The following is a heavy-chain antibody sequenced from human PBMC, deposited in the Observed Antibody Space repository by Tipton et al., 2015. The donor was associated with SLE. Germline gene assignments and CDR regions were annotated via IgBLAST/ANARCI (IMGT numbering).Heavy chain of an antibody. CDR2: ISSNGGST. CDR3: ASLDYGDYEYFDL. Sequence: SLRLSCAASGFTFSSYSMNWVRQAPGKGLEYVSAISSNGGSTYYANSVKGRFTISRDNSKNTQYLQMGSLRAEDMAVYYCASLDYGDYEYFDLWGRGTLVTVSS. D-gene: IGHD4-17*01. J-gene: IGHJ2*01. CDR1: GFTFSSYS. V-gene: IGHV3-64*01.